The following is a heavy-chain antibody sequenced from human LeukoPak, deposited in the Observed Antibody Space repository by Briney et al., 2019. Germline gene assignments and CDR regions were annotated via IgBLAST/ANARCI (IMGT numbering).Heavy chain of an antibody. CDR2: IIPIFGTA. Sequence: GASVKVSCKASGGTFSSYAISWVRQAPGQGLEWMGGIIPIFGTANYAQKSQGRVTITADESTSTAYMGLSSLRSEDTAVYYCARVRGPYYFDYWGQGTLVTVSS. CDR1: GGTFSSYA. J-gene: IGHJ4*02. D-gene: IGHD3-10*01. CDR3: ARVRGPYYFDY. V-gene: IGHV1-69*13.